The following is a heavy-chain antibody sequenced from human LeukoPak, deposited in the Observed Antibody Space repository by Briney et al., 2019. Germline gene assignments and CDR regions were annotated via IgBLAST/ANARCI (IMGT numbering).Heavy chain of an antibody. V-gene: IGHV4-39*07. CDR2: IYYSGST. J-gene: IGHJ5*02. D-gene: IGHD6-19*01. CDR1: GGSISSSSYY. Sequence: SETLSLTCTVSGGSISSSSYYWGWIRQPPGKGLEWIGSIYYSGSTYYNPSLKSRVTISVDTSENQFSLKLSSVTAADTAVYYCAREKQLLSGGWPRTGYWFDPWGQGTLVTVSS. CDR3: AREKQLLSGGWPRTGYWFDP.